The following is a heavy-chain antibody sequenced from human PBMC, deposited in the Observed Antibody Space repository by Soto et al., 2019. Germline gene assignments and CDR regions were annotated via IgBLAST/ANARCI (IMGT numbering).Heavy chain of an antibody. Sequence: ASVKVSCKASGYTFTSYAMHWVRQAPGQRLEWMGWINAGNGNTKYSQKFQGRVTITRDTSASTAYMELSSLRSEDTAVYYCARSGEVTPYYYYGMDVWGQGTTVTVSS. CDR1: GYTFTSYA. D-gene: IGHD3-10*01. V-gene: IGHV1-3*01. J-gene: IGHJ6*02. CDR2: INAGNGNT. CDR3: ARSGEVTPYYYYGMDV.